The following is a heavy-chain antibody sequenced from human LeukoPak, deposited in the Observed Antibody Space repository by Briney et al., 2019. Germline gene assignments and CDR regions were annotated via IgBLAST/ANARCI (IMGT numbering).Heavy chain of an antibody. V-gene: IGHV1-69*02. Sequence: ASVKVSCKASGGTFGSYTISWVRQAPGQGLEWMGRIIPILGIANYAQKFQGRVTITADKSTSTAYMELSSLRSEDTAVYYCVGSTGRYYFDYWGQGTLVTVSS. CDR3: VGSTGRYYFDY. CDR2: IIPILGIA. CDR1: GGTFGSYT. J-gene: IGHJ4*02. D-gene: IGHD5-12*01.